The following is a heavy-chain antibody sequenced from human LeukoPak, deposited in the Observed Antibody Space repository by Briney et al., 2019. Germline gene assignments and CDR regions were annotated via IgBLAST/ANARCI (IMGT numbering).Heavy chain of an antibody. CDR1: GGSISSGGYS. V-gene: IGHV4-30-2*01. D-gene: IGHD5-18*01. CDR3: ARGGYSYGSGFDY. Sequence: SETLSLTCAVSGGSISSGGYSGSWIRQPPGKGLEWIGYIYHSGSTYYNPSLKSRVTISVDRSKNQFSLKLSSVTAADTAVYYCARGGYSYGSGFDYWGQGTLVTVSS. J-gene: IGHJ4*02. CDR2: IYHSGST.